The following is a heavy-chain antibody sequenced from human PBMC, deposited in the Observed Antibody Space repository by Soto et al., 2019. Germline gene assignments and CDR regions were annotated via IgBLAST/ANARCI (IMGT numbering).Heavy chain of an antibody. D-gene: IGHD3-3*01. V-gene: IGHV3-48*02. J-gene: IGHJ4*02. Sequence: EVQLVESGGGLGQPGGSLRLSCAASGFTFSGYNMNWVRQAPGRGLEWVSYINRNNGVVSYAASVKGRFTISRDNAKNSMSLQMNSLRDEDTAVYYCAREGKTAFGDVLGPFDYWGQGILVTVYS. CDR2: INRNNGVV. CDR3: AREGKTAFGDVLGPFDY. CDR1: GFTFSGYN.